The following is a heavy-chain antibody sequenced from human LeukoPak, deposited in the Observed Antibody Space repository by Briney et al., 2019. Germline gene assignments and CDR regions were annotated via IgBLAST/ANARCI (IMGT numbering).Heavy chain of an antibody. V-gene: IGHV4-34*01. D-gene: IGHD3-10*01. Sequence: SETLSLTCAVYGGSFSGYYWSWIRQPPGKGLEWIGEINHSGSTNYNPSLKSRVTISVDTSKNQFSLKLSSVTAADTAVYYCAGGVMVRGVPYYYYYYGMDVWGQGTTVTVSS. CDR1: GGSFSGYY. CDR3: AGGVMVRGVPYYYYYYGMDV. CDR2: INHSGST. J-gene: IGHJ6*02.